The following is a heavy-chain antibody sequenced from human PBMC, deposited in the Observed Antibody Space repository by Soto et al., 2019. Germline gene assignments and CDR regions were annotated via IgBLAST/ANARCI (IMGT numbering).Heavy chain of an antibody. CDR1: GFTFSSYA. J-gene: IGHJ6*02. CDR3: ATTVTPESYYYYGMDV. V-gene: IGHV3-23*01. D-gene: IGHD4-17*01. Sequence: GGSLRLSCAASGFTFSSYAMSWVRQAPGKGLEWVSAISGSGGSTYYADSVKGRFTISRDNSKNTLYLQMNSLRAEDTAVYYCATTVTPESYYYYGMDVWGQGTTVTVS. CDR2: ISGSGGST.